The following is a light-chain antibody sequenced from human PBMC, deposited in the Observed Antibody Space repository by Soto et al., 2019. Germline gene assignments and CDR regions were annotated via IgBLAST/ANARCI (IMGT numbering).Light chain of an antibody. CDR2: AAS. CDR3: QQIRMSPST. V-gene: IGKV1-39*01. Sequence: EIQSTEYPSSLSASLGDRFRITCLASQSISSYLNWYQQKPGKVPKLLIYAASTLYGGVPSRFRGSGSGTDFALTITRLQAEDFATYYCQQIRMSPSTFGGGTKVDIK. J-gene: IGKJ4*01. CDR1: QSISSY.